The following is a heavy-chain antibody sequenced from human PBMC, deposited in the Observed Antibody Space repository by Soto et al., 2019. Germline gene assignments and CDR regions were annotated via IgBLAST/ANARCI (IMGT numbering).Heavy chain of an antibody. D-gene: IGHD4-17*01. CDR3: ARAPFSFSGPYPSVGTYGDYGYFDY. CDR2: IYYSGST. Sequence: PSETLSLTCTVSGGSISSGDYYWSWIRQPPGKGLEWIGYIYYSGSTYYNPSLKSRVTISVDTSKNQFSLKLSSVTAADTAVYYCARAPFSFSGPYPSVGTYGDYGYFDYWGQGTLVTVSS. CDR1: GGSISSGDYY. J-gene: IGHJ4*02. V-gene: IGHV4-30-4*01.